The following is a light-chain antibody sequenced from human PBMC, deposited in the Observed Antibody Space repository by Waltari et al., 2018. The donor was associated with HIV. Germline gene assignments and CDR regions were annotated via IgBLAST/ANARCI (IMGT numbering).Light chain of an antibody. CDR2: KDS. V-gene: IGLV3-25*03. CDR3: QSADITGTLGV. J-gene: IGLJ2*01. Sequence: SYELAQPPSVSVSPGQTARLTCSGDPLPRQFVYWYQQNPGQAPIVVIYKDSERPSGIPERFSGFISGTTATLTISAVQAEDEADYYCQSADITGTLGVFGGGTRLTV. CDR1: PLPRQF.